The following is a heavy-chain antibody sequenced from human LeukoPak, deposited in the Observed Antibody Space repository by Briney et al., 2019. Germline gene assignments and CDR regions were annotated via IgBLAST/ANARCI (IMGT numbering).Heavy chain of an antibody. CDR3: ARGEYYYDSTASDY. V-gene: IGHV5-51*01. CDR2: IYPADSDI. Sequence: GESLKISCKGSGYSINNYWIGWVRQMPGKGLEWMGIIYPADSDIRYSPSFQGQVTISADKSISTAYLQWSSLKASDTAMYYCARGEYYYDSTASDYWGQGTLVTVSS. J-gene: IGHJ4*02. D-gene: IGHD3-22*01. CDR1: GYSINNYW.